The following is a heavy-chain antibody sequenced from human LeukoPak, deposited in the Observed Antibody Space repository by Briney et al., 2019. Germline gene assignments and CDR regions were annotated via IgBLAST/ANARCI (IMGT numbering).Heavy chain of an antibody. Sequence: WASVKVSCKASGYTFTSYGISWVRQAPGQGLEWMGWISAYNGNTNYAQKLQGRVTMTTDTSTSTAYMELRSLRSDDTAVYYCATPCLGYGVVGSSPDWYFNLWGRAPLVTVP. J-gene: IGHJ2*01. CDR1: GYTFTSYG. CDR3: ATPCLGYGVVGSSPDWYFNL. V-gene: IGHV1-18*01. D-gene: IGHD2-15*01. CDR2: ISAYNGNT.